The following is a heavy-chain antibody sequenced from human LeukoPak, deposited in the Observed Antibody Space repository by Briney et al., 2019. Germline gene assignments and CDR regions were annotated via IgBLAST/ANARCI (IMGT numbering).Heavy chain of an antibody. CDR3: ARVDWVFNWFDP. D-gene: IGHD3-9*01. CDR1: GYTFTSYG. J-gene: IGHJ5*02. V-gene: IGHV1-18*01. Sequence: ASVKVSCKASGYTFTSYGISWVRQAPGQGLEWMGWISAYNGNTNYAQKFQGRVTITRDTSASTAYMELSSVRSEDTAVYYCARVDWVFNWFDPWGQGTLVTVSS. CDR2: ISAYNGNT.